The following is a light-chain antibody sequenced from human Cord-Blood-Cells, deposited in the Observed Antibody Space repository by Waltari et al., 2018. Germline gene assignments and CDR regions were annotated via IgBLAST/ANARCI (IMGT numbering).Light chain of an antibody. J-gene: IGKJ2*01. CDR3: QQYGSSPNT. CDR2: GAS. CDR1: QSVSSSY. Sequence: VLTQSPGTLSLSPGERATLSCRASQSVSSSYLAWYQQKPGQAPRLLIYGASSRATGIPDRFSGSGSGTDFTLTISRLEPEDSAVYYCQQYGSSPNTFGQGTKLEIK. V-gene: IGKV3-20*01.